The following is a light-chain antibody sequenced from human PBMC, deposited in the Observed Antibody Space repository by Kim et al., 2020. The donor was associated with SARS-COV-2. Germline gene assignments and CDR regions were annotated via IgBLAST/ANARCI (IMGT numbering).Light chain of an antibody. CDR1: SGHSSYA. CDR3: QTWGTGMYWV. V-gene: IGLV4-69*01. J-gene: IGLJ3*02. Sequence: SVKLTCTLSSGHSSYAIAWHQQQPEKGPRYLMKLNSDGSHSKGDGIPDHFSGSSSGAERYLTISSLQSEDEADYYCQTWGTGMYWVFGGGTKVTVL. CDR2: LNSDGSH.